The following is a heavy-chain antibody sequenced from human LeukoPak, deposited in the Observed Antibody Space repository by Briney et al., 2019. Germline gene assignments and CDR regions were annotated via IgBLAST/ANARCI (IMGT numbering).Heavy chain of an antibody. CDR2: IYYSGST. CDR1: GGSISSYY. D-gene: IGHD3-22*01. Sequence: PSETLSLTCTVSGGSISSYYWSWIRQPPGKGLEWIGYIYYSGSTNYNPSLKSRVTISVDTSKNQFSLKLSSVTAADTAVYYCARGEYDSYHYWGQGTLVTVSS. J-gene: IGHJ4*02. CDR3: ARGEYDSYHY. V-gene: IGHV4-59*01.